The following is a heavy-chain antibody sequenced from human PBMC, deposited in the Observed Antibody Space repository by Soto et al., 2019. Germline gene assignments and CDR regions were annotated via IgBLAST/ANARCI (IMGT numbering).Heavy chain of an antibody. Sequence: SETLSLTCTVSGGSMTSSNWWNWVRQSPGKGLEWIGEAHHSGRTNYNPSLRSRFTISRDNSKNTLYLQMNSLRAEDTAVYYCARGRRDGYNQDYWGQGTLVTVSS. CDR2: AHHSGRT. V-gene: IGHV4-4*02. D-gene: IGHD5-12*01. CDR1: GGSMTSSNW. CDR3: ARGRRDGYNQDY. J-gene: IGHJ4*02.